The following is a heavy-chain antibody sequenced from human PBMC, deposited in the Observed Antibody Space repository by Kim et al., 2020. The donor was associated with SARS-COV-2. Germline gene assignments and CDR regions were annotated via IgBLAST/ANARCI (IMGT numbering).Heavy chain of an antibody. J-gene: IGHJ5*02. D-gene: IGHD6-19*01. CDR1: GGSISSSSYY. CDR3: ARQQGIQWLVFGPVTNTPASWFDP. Sequence: SETLSLTCTVSGGSISSSSYYWGWIRQPPGKGLEWIGSIYYSGSTYYNPSLKSRVTISVDTSKNQFSLKLSSVTAADTAVYYCARQQGIQWLVFGPVTNTPASWFDPWGQGTLVTVSS. V-gene: IGHV4-39*01. CDR2: IYYSGST.